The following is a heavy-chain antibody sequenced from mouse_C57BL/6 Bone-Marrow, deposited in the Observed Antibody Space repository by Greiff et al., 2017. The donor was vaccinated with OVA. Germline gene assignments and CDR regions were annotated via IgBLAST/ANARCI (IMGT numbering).Heavy chain of an antibody. CDR1: GYTFTSYW. CDR2: IHPNSGST. V-gene: IGHV1-64*01. J-gene: IGHJ4*01. Sequence: VQLQQSGAELVKPGASVKLSCKASGYTFTSYWLHWVKQRPGQGLEWIGMIHPNSGSTNYNEKFKSKATLTVDKSSSTAYMQLSSLTSEDTAVYYCTTEWFYAMDYWGQGTSVTVSS. D-gene: IGHD1-1*01. CDR3: TTEWFYAMDY.